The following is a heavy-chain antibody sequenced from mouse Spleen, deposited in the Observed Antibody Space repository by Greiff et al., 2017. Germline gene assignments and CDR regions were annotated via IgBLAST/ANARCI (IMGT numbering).Heavy chain of an antibody. CDR2: INPSSGYT. CDR1: GYTFTSYT. CDR3: ARKEDYYGSSSGGYFDV. Sequence: QVQLKESGAELARPGASVKMSCKASGYTFTSYTMHWVKQRPGQGLEWIGYINPSSGYTKYNQKFKDKATLTADKSSSTAYMQLSSLTSEDSAVYYCARKEDYYGSSSGGYFDVWGAGTTVTVSS. J-gene: IGHJ1*01. V-gene: IGHV1-4*01. D-gene: IGHD1-1*01.